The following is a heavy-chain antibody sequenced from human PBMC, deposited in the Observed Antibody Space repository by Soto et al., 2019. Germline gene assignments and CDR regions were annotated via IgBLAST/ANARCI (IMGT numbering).Heavy chain of an antibody. Sequence: PSETLSLTCAVSGGSISSTTYYWGWIRQPPGKGLEWIGAISYSGATYYNPSLKSRVTISVDTSNNQLFLKLTSVTAADTAVYYCATDLYYYETTGFYFFLPLDYWGQGALVTVS. CDR3: ATDLYYYETTGFYFFLPLDY. J-gene: IGHJ4*02. V-gene: IGHV4-39*01. CDR1: GGSISSTTYY. CDR2: ISYSGAT. D-gene: IGHD3-22*01.